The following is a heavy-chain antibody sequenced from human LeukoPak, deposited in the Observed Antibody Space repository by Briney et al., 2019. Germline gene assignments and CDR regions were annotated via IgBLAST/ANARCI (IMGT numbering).Heavy chain of an antibody. CDR2: ISTSGSA. V-gene: IGHV4-4*07. Sequence: SYILSPTGTVCVGCIGSYDWSWIRQHAAKGLEWIGRISTSGSANYNPSLKSRVTMSVDTSNNQFSLKLSSVTAADTAVYYCARVSHYYDSSGYYYVRAFDIWGQGTMVTVSS. J-gene: IGHJ3*02. CDR3: ARVSHYYDSSGYYYVRAFDI. D-gene: IGHD3-22*01. CDR1: VGCIGSYD.